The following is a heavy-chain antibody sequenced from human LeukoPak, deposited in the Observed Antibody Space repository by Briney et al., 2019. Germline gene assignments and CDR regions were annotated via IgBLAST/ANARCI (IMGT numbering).Heavy chain of an antibody. Sequence: ASETLSLTCSVSGGSISSYYWSWIRQPAGKGREWIGRIYTTGNTDYNPSLKSRVTMSVDTSKNQFSLSLSSVTAADTAVYYCARDARGWSGFDYWGQGTLVTVSS. D-gene: IGHD3-3*01. J-gene: IGHJ4*02. V-gene: IGHV4-4*07. CDR2: IYTTGNT. CDR3: ARDARGWSGFDY. CDR1: GGSISSYY.